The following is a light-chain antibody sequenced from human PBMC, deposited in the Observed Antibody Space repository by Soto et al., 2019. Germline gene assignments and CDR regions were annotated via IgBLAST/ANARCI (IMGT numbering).Light chain of an antibody. CDR1: QSVLYSSKNKNY. CDR3: QQYDRKPYT. J-gene: IGKJ2*01. V-gene: IGKV4-1*01. Sequence: DIVMTQSPDSLAVSLGERATINCKSSQSVLYSSKNKNYLAWYQQKPGQPPKLLIYWASTRESGVPDRFSGSGSGTDFTLTISSLQAEDVAVYYCQQYDRKPYTFGQWTKLEIK. CDR2: WAS.